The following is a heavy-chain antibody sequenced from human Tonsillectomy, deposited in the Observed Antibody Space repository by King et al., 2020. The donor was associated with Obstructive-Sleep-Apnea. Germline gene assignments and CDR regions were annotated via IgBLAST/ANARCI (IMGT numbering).Heavy chain of an antibody. D-gene: IGHD5-12*01. CDR2: MYYIGNT. CDR1: GTSISDYY. J-gene: IGHJ4*02. V-gene: IGHV4-59*08. Sequence: VQLQESGPGLVKPSETLSLTCTVSGTSISDYYWSWIRQPPGKGLEWIGYMYYIGNTNFNPSLKSRVTISADTSKSHFSLRLSSVTAADTAVYYFARHRGVEDYGGYGDYFDYWGQGTLVTVSS. CDR3: ARHRGVEDYGGYGDYFDY.